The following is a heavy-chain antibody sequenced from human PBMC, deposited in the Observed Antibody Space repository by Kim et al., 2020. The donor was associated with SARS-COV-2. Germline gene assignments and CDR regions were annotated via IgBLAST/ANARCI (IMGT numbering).Heavy chain of an antibody. CDR1: GFTFSSYA. Sequence: GGSLRLSCAASGFTFSSYAMSWVRQAPGKGLEWVSCISSDGGTTYYADSVKGRFTISRDNSNNTLYLQVNSLRAEDTAIYYCARRGGSAETCYSPADYWG. J-gene: IGHJ4*01. D-gene: IGHD2-15*01. CDR3: ARRGGSAETCYSPADY. CDR2: ISSDGGTT. V-gene: IGHV3-23*01.